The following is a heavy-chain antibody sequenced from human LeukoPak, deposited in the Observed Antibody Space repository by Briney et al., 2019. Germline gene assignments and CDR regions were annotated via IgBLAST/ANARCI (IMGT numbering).Heavy chain of an antibody. Sequence: ASVKVSCEVSGYTLTDLSMHWVRQAPGKGLEWMGGFDPEDGETIYAQKFQGRVAMTEDTSTDTAFLELSSLRSEDTAVYYCATGVMVTSFDYWGQGTLVTVSS. D-gene: IGHD5-18*01. J-gene: IGHJ4*02. CDR1: GYTLTDLS. CDR3: ATGVMVTSFDY. V-gene: IGHV1-24*01. CDR2: FDPEDGET.